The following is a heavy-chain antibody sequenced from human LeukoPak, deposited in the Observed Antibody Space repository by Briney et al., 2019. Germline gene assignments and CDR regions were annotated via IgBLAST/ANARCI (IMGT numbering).Heavy chain of an antibody. CDR3: AKDGSGYGYFDY. V-gene: IGHV3-23*01. CDR2: ISGSGGST. J-gene: IGHJ4*02. CDR1: GFTFSSYA. D-gene: IGHD3-22*01. Sequence: PGGSLRLSCAASGFTFSSYAMSWVRQAPGKGLEWVSAISGSGGSTYYADSVKGRFTISRDNSKNTLYLQMNSPRAEDTAVYYCAKDGSGYGYFDYWGQGTLVTVSS.